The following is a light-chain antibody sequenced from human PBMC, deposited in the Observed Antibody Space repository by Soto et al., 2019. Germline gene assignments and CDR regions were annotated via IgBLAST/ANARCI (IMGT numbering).Light chain of an antibody. Sequence: QSVLTQPPSASGTPGQRVAISCSGNSSNIGSNSVNWYQHLPGTAPKLLVYSNNRRPSGVPDRISGSKSGASASLAFSGLQSEDEAEYFCAAWDYSLNGWVFGGGTKLTVL. V-gene: IGLV1-44*01. CDR3: AAWDYSLNGWV. CDR2: SNN. J-gene: IGLJ3*02. CDR1: SSNIGSNS.